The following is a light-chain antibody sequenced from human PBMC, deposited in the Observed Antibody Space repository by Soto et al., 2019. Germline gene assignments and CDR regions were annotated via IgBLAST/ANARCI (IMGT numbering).Light chain of an antibody. CDR1: SSDVGSYNL. V-gene: IGLV2-23*02. CDR2: EVT. J-gene: IGLJ2*01. CDR3: CSYAGNSIVV. Sequence: QSALTQPASVSGSPGQSITLSCSGTSSDVGSYNLVSWYQQHPGKAPKVMIYEVTKRPSGVSNRFSGSKSGNTASLTISGLQAEDEADYYCCSYAGNSIVVFGGGTKLTVL.